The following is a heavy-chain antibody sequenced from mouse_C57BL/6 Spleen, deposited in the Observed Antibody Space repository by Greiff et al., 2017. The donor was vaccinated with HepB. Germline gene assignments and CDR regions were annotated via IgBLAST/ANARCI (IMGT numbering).Heavy chain of an antibody. Sequence: EVKLVESGGGLVKPGGSLKLSCAASGFTFSDYGMHWVRQAPEKGLEWVAYISSGSSTIYYADTVKGRFTISRDNAKNTLFLQMTSLRSEDTAMYHCARDYGSSHWYFDVWGTGTTVTVSS. CDR1: GFTFSDYG. J-gene: IGHJ1*03. V-gene: IGHV5-17*01. CDR3: ARDYGSSHWYFDV. CDR2: ISSGSSTI. D-gene: IGHD1-1*01.